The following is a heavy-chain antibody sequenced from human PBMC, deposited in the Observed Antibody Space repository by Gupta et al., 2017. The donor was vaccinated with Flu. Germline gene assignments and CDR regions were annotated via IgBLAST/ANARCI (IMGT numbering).Heavy chain of an antibody. CDR2: IKTGAVTT. Sequence: AMSWVRQSPGKGLGWVASIKTGAVTTNNADSERGRFNISRYNSKSMLFLHMSSLRAEDTAIYYCTKGTTQFDSWGKGTLVTVSS. CDR1: A. J-gene: IGHJ4*02. D-gene: IGHD1-1*01. V-gene: IGHV3-23*01. CDR3: TKGTTQFDS.